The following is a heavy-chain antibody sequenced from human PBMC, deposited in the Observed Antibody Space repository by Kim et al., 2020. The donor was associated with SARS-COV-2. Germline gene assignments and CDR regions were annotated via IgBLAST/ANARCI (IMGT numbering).Heavy chain of an antibody. Sequence: GGSLRLSCAASGFTFSSYWMSWVRQAPGKGLEWVANIKQDGSEKYYVDSVKGRFTISRDNAKNSLYLQMNSLRAEDTAVYYCARDKGRRITIFGVVIPYYYGIDVWGQGTTVTVSS. CDR1: GFTFSSYW. V-gene: IGHV3-7*01. J-gene: IGHJ6*02. CDR3: ARDKGRRITIFGVVIPYYYGIDV. D-gene: IGHD3-3*01. CDR2: IKQDGSEK.